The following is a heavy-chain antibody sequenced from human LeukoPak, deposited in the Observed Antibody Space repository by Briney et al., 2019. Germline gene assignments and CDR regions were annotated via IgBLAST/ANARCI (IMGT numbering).Heavy chain of an antibody. CDR2: IWYDGSNK. CDR3: ARDPDTAMALDY. Sequence: GGSLRLSCAASGFTFSGYGMHWVRQAPGKGLEWVAVIWYDGSNKYYADSVKGRFTISRDNSKNTLYLQMNSLRAEDTAVYYCARDPDTAMALDYWGQGTLVTVSS. V-gene: IGHV3-33*01. D-gene: IGHD5-18*01. J-gene: IGHJ4*02. CDR1: GFTFSGYG.